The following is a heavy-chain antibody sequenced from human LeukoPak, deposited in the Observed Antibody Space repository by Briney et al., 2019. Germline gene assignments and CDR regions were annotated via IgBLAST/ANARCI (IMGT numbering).Heavy chain of an antibody. CDR2: ISPSGGIT. D-gene: IGHD3-22*01. CDR3: AKHHESSGYYGAFDY. V-gene: IGHV3-23*01. J-gene: IGHJ4*02. CDR1: GFTFSSHG. Sequence: PGGTLRLSCAASGFTFSSHGMNWVRQAPGKGLEWVSGISPSGGITYYTDSVKGRFTISRDNSKNTMYLQMNSLRAEDTAVYYCAKHHESSGYYGAFDYWGQGTLVTVSS.